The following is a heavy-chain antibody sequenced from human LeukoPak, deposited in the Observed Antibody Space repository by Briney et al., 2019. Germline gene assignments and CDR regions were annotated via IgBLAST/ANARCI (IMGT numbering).Heavy chain of an antibody. J-gene: IGHJ4*02. V-gene: IGHV3-74*01. Sequence: GGSLRLSCAASGFSFSIHWMHWVRQAPGKGLVWVSRINPEGGSTNYADSVKGRFTISRDNAKKTLYLQMNSLRAEDTAAYYCARDKMDYWGQGTLVTVSS. CDR1: GFSFSIHW. CDR3: ARDKMDY. CDR2: INPEGGST.